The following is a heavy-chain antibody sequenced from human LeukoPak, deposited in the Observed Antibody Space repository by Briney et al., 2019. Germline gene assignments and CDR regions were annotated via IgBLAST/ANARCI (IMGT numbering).Heavy chain of an antibody. J-gene: IGHJ4*02. Sequence: GGSLRLSCAASGFAFSSFEMNWVRQAPGKGLEWVSCISGSGSTIYYADSVKGRFTISRDNAKNSLYLQMNSLRAEDTAVYYCVRLSGGTCYRCDFDYSGQGTQVTVSS. CDR3: VRLSGGTCYRCDFDY. CDR1: GFAFSSFE. CDR2: ISGSGSTI. D-gene: IGHD2-15*01. V-gene: IGHV3-48*03.